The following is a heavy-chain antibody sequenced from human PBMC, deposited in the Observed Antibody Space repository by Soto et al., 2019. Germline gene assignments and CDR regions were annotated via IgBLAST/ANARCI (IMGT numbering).Heavy chain of an antibody. Sequence: ASVKVSCKASGYTFTSYDINWVRQATGQGLEWMGWMNPNSGNTGYAQKFQGRVTMTRNTSISTAYMELSSLRSEDTAVYYCARGLVVRYFDWPWGTFDPWGQGTLVTVS. D-gene: IGHD3-9*01. J-gene: IGHJ5*02. CDR1: GYTFTSYD. CDR3: ARGLVVRYFDWPWGTFDP. V-gene: IGHV1-8*01. CDR2: MNPNSGNT.